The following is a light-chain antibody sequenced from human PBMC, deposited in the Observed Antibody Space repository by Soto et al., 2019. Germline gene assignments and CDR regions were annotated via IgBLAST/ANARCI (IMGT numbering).Light chain of an antibody. Sequence: IVMTQSPATLSVSPGERATRSCRAGQSIHTYLAWYQQKPGQPPRLLLYRTFSRATGIPDRFSGSGSGTDFTLTITSLQSEDFAVYYCQQYDNWPRTFGQGTKVDIK. J-gene: IGKJ1*01. CDR2: RTF. CDR1: QSIHTY. V-gene: IGKV3D-15*01. CDR3: QQYDNWPRT.